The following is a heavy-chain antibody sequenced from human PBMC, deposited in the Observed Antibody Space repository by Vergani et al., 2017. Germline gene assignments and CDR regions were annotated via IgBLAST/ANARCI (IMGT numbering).Heavy chain of an antibody. V-gene: IGHV3-74*03. CDR3: AKDHYDFWSGYPNLSPFDL. CDR1: GFSFNSYW. D-gene: IGHD3-3*01. J-gene: IGHJ2*01. CDR2: IKSDGSIT. Sequence: EVHLAESGGGFFQPGGSLRLSCSASGFSFNSYWMHWVRQVPGKGLLWVSRIKSDGSITAYADSVKGRFTISRDNAQNTLYLQMNSLRAEDTALYYCAKDHYDFWSGYPNLSPFDLWGRGTLVTVSS.